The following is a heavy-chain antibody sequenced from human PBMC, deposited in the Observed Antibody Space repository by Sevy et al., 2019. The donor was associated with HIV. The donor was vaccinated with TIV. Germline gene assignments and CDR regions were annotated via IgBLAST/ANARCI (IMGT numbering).Heavy chain of an antibody. Sequence: GGSLRLSCAASGFTFSIYAMSWVRQAPGKGLEWVSTIGVSGGSTYYAASVKGRFTISRDNSKNTLYLQMNSLRAEDTAIYFFAKEDDNNWFDPWCQGTLLTVAS. D-gene: IGHD3-9*01. CDR1: GFTFSIYA. CDR3: AKEDDNNWFDP. CDR2: IGVSGGST. J-gene: IGHJ5*02. V-gene: IGHV3-23*01.